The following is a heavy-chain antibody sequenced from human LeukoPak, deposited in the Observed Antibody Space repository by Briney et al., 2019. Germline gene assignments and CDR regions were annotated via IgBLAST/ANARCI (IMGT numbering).Heavy chain of an antibody. V-gene: IGHV3-30*02. D-gene: IGHD3-9*01. CDR2: IRYDGSNK. CDR1: GFTFSSYG. J-gene: IGHJ6*02. Sequence: GGSLRLSCAASGFTFSSYGMHWVRQAPGKGLEWVAFIRYDGSNKYYADSVKGRFTISRDNAKNSLYLQINSLRAEDTAVYYCARSTYYDILTGYSSSGMDVWGQGTTVTVSS. CDR3: ARSTYYDILTGYSSSGMDV.